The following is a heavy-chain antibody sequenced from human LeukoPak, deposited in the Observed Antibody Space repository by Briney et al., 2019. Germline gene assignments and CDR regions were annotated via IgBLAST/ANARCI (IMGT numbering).Heavy chain of an antibody. V-gene: IGHV4-4*07. Sequence: SQTLSLTRTVSGGPITTYYLSWVRQPAGMGLEWIGRISGSGVITYNPSLKSRIILSLDTSNNHFFLKLISVTAADTAVYYCARDSGTTGEVKFDPWGEGMLVTVSS. D-gene: IGHD3-10*01. CDR2: ISGSGVI. J-gene: IGHJ5*02. CDR3: ARDSGTTGEVKFDP. CDR1: GGPITTYY.